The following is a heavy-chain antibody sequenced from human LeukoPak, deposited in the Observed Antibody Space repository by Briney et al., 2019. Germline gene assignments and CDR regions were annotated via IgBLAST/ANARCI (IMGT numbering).Heavy chain of an antibody. CDR3: AVGVGDH. J-gene: IGHJ4*02. Sequence: GGSLRLSCAASGFSFSTYWMHWVRQAPGKGLVWVSRINSDGSSTTYADSVEGRFTISRDNAKNTLYLQMNSLRAEDTAVYYCAVGVGDHWGQGTLVTVFS. D-gene: IGHD3-10*01. V-gene: IGHV3-74*01. CDR2: INSDGSST. CDR1: GFSFSTYW.